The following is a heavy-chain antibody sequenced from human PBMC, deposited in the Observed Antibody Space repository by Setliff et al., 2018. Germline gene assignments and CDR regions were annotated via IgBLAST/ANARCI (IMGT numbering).Heavy chain of an antibody. V-gene: IGHV4-39*01. D-gene: IGHD2-15*01. Sequence: KPSETLSLTCTLSGDSISRSTYYWGWIRQSPGKGLEWIGTVDRSGNTFYNPSLKSRVTISVAASKNQFSLKLTSVTAADTAVYYCARARYCSGGSCYWTWFGPWGQGTLVTVSS. CDR1: GDSISRSTYY. J-gene: IGHJ5*02. CDR3: ARARYCSGGSCYWTWFGP. CDR2: VDRSGNT.